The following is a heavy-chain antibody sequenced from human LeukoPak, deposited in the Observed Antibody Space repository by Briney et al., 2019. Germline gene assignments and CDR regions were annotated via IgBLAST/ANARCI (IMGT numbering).Heavy chain of an antibody. CDR1: GFTFSSYA. D-gene: IGHD6-13*01. J-gene: IGHJ4*02. Sequence: GGSLRLSCAASGFTFSSYAMSWVRQAPGKGLEWVSGISGSGDNTYYADSVKGRFTISRDNSKNTLYLQMNSLRAEDTAVYYCARKWDDSSSWYYFDYWGQGTLVTVSS. CDR3: ARKWDDSSSWYYFDY. V-gene: IGHV3-23*01. CDR2: ISGSGDNT.